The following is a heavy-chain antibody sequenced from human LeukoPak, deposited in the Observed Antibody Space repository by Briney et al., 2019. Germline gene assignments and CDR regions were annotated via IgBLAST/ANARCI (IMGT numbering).Heavy chain of an antibody. V-gene: IGHV3-30*03. D-gene: IGHD6-19*01. Sequence: GGSLRLSCAASGFTFSSFDMHWVRQAPGKGLEWVAIISYDGGIKYYADSVKGRLTISRDNSKNTLFLQMNSLTVADTAFYYCARESSSGWHYFDFWGQGTLVSVSS. J-gene: IGHJ4*02. CDR1: GFTFSSFD. CDR3: ARESSSGWHYFDF. CDR2: ISYDGGIK.